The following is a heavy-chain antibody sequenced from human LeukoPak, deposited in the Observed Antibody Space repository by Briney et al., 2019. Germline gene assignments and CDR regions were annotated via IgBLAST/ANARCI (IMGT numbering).Heavy chain of an antibody. CDR2: ISYDGSNK. CDR1: GFTFSSYG. Sequence: GRSLRLSCAASGFTFSSYGMHWVRQAPGKGLEWVAVISYDGSNKYYADSVKGRFTISRDNSKNTLYLQMNSLRAEDTAVYYCAKSPGEWWLRSYYYYYYMDVWGKGTTVTVSS. CDR3: AKSPGEWWLRSYYYYYYMDV. J-gene: IGHJ6*03. D-gene: IGHD5-12*01. V-gene: IGHV3-30*18.